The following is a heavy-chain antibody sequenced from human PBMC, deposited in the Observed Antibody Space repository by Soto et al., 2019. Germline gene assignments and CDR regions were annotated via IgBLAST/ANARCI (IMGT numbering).Heavy chain of an antibody. J-gene: IGHJ4*02. CDR1: GFSLSTSGVG. CDR2: IYWDDDK. CDR3: AHRLGPSEMDS. V-gene: IGHV2-5*02. Sequence: QITLKESGPPLVKPTQTLTLTCTFSGFSLSTSGVGVAWIRQPPGKALEWLALIYWDDDKRYSPSLKSRLTIPLDPPKNQVVLTMTNVDPVDTATYYCAHRLGPSEMDSWGQGTLVTVSS.